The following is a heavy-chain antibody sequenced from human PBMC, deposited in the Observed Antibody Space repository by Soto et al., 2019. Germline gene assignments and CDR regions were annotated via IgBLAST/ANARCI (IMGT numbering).Heavy chain of an antibody. Sequence: GGSLRLSCTASGSTFSTSEMHWVRHAPGKGLECVSYFSNSISVIYYAGSVKRRFTISRDNAKNFLYLQMKSLGAEDTAVYFCASVNLRFSYGIDVWGQGTTVTVSS. V-gene: IGHV3-48*03. CDR1: GSTFSTSE. J-gene: IGHJ6*02. CDR3: ASVNLRFSYGIDV. CDR2: FSNSISVI. D-gene: IGHD3-3*01.